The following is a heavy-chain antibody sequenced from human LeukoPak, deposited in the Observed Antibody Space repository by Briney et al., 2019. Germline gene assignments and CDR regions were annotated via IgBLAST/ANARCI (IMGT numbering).Heavy chain of an antibody. J-gene: IGHJ4*02. CDR1: GFTFSSYA. CDR3: ARDAVLGYSSHFDY. V-gene: IGHV3-30-3*01. CDR2: ISYDGSNK. D-gene: IGHD5-18*01. Sequence: QTGGSLRLSCAASGFTFSSYAVHWVRQAPGKGLEWVAVISYDGSNKYYADSVKGRFTISRDNSKNTLYLQMNSLRAEDTAVYYCARDAVLGYSSHFDYWGQGTLVTVSS.